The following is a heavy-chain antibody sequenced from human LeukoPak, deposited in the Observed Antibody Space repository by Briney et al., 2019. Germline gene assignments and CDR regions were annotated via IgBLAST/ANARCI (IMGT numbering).Heavy chain of an antibody. J-gene: IGHJ4*02. Sequence: GGSLRLSCAASGITVSSNDMSWVRQAPGKGLEWVSVIYSSGSTYYADSVKGRFTISRDNSKNTLYLQMNSLRAEDTAVYYCARNLHFDYWGQGALVTVSS. CDR1: GITVSSND. CDR3: ARNLHFDY. CDR2: IYSSGST. V-gene: IGHV3-66*01.